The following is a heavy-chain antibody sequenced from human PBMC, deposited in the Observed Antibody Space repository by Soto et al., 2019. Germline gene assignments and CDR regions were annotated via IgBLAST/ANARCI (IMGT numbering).Heavy chain of an antibody. Sequence: QVTLKESGPVLVKPTETLTLTCTVSGFSLSNARMGVSWIRQPPGKALEWLAHIFSNDEKSYSTSPKSRLTISKDTSKSQVVLTMTNMDPVDTATYYCARIPKYSSGWGWFDPWGQGTLVTVSS. V-gene: IGHV2-26*01. CDR3: ARIPKYSSGWGWFDP. D-gene: IGHD6-19*01. CDR2: IFSNDEK. J-gene: IGHJ5*02. CDR1: GFSLSNARMG.